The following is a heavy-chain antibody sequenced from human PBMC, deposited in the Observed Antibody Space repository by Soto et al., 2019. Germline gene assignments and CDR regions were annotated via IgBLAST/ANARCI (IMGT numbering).Heavy chain of an antibody. V-gene: IGHV1-2*02. CDR2: INPNSGGT. CDR1: GYTFTGYY. J-gene: IGHJ5*02. D-gene: IGHD3-3*01. CDR3: ARDFRTTIFGVVPCWFGR. Sequence: ASVKVSCKASGYTFTGYYMHWVRQAPGQGLEWMGWINPNSGGTNYAQKFQGRVTMTRDTSISAAYMELSRLRSDDTAVYYCARDFRTTIFGVVPCWFGRLGRGTLVTVSS.